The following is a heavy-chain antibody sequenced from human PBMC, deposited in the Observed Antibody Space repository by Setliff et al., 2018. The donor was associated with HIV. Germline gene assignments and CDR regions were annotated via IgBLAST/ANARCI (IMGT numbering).Heavy chain of an antibody. Sequence: SETLSLTCAVYGGSFSGYYWSWIRQPPGKGLEWIGEINHSGSTNYNPSLKSRVTISVDTSKNQFSLKLSSVTAADTAVYYCARGLKYYYDSSGYPWGQGTLVTVS. J-gene: IGHJ5*02. V-gene: IGHV4-34*01. CDR1: GGSFSGYY. CDR2: INHSGST. D-gene: IGHD3-22*01. CDR3: ARGLKYYYDSSGYP.